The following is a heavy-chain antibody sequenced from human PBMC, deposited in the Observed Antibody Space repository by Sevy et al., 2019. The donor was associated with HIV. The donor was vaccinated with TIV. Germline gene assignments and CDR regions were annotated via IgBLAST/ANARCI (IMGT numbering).Heavy chain of an antibody. CDR3: ARDRDFGYFQH. CDR1: GGTFSSYA. D-gene: IGHD3-10*01. CDR2: IIPIFGTA. Sequence: ASVKVSCKASGGTFSSYAISWVRQAPGQGLEWMGGIIPIFGTANYAQKFQGRVTITADESTSTAYMELSSLRSEDTAVYYCARDRDFGYFQHWGQGTLITVSS. J-gene: IGHJ1*01. V-gene: IGHV1-69*13.